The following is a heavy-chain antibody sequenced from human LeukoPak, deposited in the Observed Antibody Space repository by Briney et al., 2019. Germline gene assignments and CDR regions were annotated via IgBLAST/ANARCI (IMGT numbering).Heavy chain of an antibody. CDR2: INHSGST. V-gene: IGHV4-34*01. Sequence: SETLSLTCAVYGGSFSGYYWSWIRQPPGKGLEWIGEINHSGSTNYNPSFKSRVTISVDTSKNQFSLKLSSVTAADTAVYYCASLNYYDSSGYYYSYYWGQGTLVTVSS. CDR3: ASLNYYDSSGYYYSYY. CDR1: GGSFSGYY. D-gene: IGHD3-22*01. J-gene: IGHJ4*02.